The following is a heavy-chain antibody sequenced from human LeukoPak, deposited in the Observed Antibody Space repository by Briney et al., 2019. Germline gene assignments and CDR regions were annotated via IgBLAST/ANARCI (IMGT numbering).Heavy chain of an antibody. D-gene: IGHD3-10*01. CDR2: IYYSGST. V-gene: IGHV4-30-4*01. Sequence: SQTLSLTCTVSGGSISSGDYYWSWIRQPPGKGLEWIGYIYYSGSTYYNPSLKSRVTISVDTSKNLFSLKLSSVTAADTAVYYCARANAPSIVLWFGESSYYFDYWGQGTLVTVSS. J-gene: IGHJ4*02. CDR1: GGSISSGDYY. CDR3: ARANAPSIVLWFGESSYYFDY.